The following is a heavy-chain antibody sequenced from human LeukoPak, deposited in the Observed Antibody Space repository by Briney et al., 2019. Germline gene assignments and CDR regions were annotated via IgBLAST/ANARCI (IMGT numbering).Heavy chain of an antibody. CDR1: GGSISSGTHY. Sequence: PSETLSLTCGVSGGSISSGTHYWNWIRQPAEKGLEWIGRIYASGSANYNPSLRSRLTLSVDTSKNQFSLKLSSVTAADTAVYYCARDSRARGNYFDYWGQGILVTVSS. J-gene: IGHJ4*02. CDR3: ARDSRARGNYFDY. V-gene: IGHV4-61*02. D-gene: IGHD2-2*01. CDR2: IYASGSA.